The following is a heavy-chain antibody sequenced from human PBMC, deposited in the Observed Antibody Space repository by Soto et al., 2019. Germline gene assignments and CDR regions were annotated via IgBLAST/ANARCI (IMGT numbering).Heavy chain of an antibody. D-gene: IGHD2-2*01. J-gene: IGHJ5*02. Sequence: SETLSLTCTVSGGSISSYYWSWIRQPPGKGLEWIGYIYYSGSTNYNPSLKSRVTISVDTSKNQFSLKLSSVTAADTAVYYCARDSCSSTSCYGWFDPWGQGTLVTVSS. V-gene: IGHV4-59*01. CDR1: GGSISSYY. CDR2: IYYSGST. CDR3: ARDSCSSTSCYGWFDP.